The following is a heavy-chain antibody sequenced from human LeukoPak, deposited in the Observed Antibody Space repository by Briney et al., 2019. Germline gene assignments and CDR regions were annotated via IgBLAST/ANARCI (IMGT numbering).Heavy chain of an antibody. CDR2: IYSGGST. Sequence: GGSLRLSCAASGFTVSSNYMSWVRQAPGKGLEWVSVIYSGGSTYYADSVKGRFTISRDNSKNTLYLQMNSLRAEDTAVYYCARDPQYSSSLNFDYWGQGTLVTVSS. CDR1: GFTVSSNY. D-gene: IGHD6-13*01. CDR3: ARDPQYSSSLNFDY. J-gene: IGHJ4*02. V-gene: IGHV3-66*02.